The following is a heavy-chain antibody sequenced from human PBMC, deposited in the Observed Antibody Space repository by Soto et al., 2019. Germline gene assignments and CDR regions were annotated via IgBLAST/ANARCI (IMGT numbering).Heavy chain of an antibody. Sequence: QLQLQESGPGLVKPSETLSLTCAVSGGSISSSSYYWGWIRQPPGKGLEWIGSIYYSGSTYYNPSVKSRVTISVDTSKNQFSLKLSSVTAADTAVYYCARGETGTDYWGQGTLVTVSS. CDR2: IYYSGST. J-gene: IGHJ4*02. V-gene: IGHV4-39*01. CDR3: ARGETGTDY. CDR1: GGSISSSSYY. D-gene: IGHD3-9*01.